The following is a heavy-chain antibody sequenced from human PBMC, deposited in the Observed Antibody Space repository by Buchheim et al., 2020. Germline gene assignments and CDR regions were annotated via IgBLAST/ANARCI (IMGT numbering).Heavy chain of an antibody. V-gene: IGHV4-30-4*01. CDR3: ARSSIAATGSVWNFDL. D-gene: IGHD6-6*01. CDR2: ISYTGSS. CDR1: GGSIGSGDFY. J-gene: IGHJ2*01. Sequence: QVQLQESGPGLVKPSQTLSLTCTVSGGSIGSGDFYWSWIRQTPGKGLEWIGYISYTGSSYYTPSLKSRVSISEDTSKNQFSLKLSSVTAADTAVFFCARSSIAATGSVWNFDLWGHGT.